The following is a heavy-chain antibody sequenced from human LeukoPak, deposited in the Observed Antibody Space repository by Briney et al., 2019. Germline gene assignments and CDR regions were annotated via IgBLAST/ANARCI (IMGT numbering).Heavy chain of an antibody. J-gene: IGHJ6*03. CDR1: GYTFTGYY. V-gene: IGHV1-2*02. CDR2: INPNSGGT. Sequence: ASVKVSCKASGYTFTGYYMHWVRQAPGQGLEWMGWINPNSGGTNYAQKFQGRVTMTRDTSISTAYMELSRLRSDDTAVYYCARRIWNDIFYYYYMDVWGKGTTVTVSS. CDR3: ARRIWNDIFYYYYMDV. D-gene: IGHD1-1*01.